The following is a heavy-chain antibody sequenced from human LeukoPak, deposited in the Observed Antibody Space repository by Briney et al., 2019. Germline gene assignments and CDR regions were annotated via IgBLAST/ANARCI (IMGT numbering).Heavy chain of an antibody. D-gene: IGHD3-10*01. J-gene: IGHJ4*02. CDR2: ISGSSNYI. CDR1: GFTFSSST. V-gene: IGHV3-21*01. CDR3: ARLTMVRGVILPNIDY. Sequence: PGGSLRLSCAASGFTFSSSTMNWFRQAPGKGLEWVSSISGSSNYIYYADSVKGRFTISRDNAKNSLYLQMNSLRAEDTAVYYCARLTMVRGVILPNIDYWGQGTLVTVSS.